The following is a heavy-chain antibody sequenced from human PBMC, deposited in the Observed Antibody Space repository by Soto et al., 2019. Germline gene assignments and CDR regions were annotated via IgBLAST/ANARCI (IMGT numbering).Heavy chain of an antibody. D-gene: IGHD2-15*01. CDR3: ARGCLRGGSCNWFDP. Sequence: SSETPSLTCTFSGGSINSYYWRWVRQAPGKGLEWIGYIYYSGSTNYNPSLKSRVTISVDTSKNQFSLKLSSVTAADTAVYYCARGCLRGGSCNWFDPWGQGTLVTVSS. J-gene: IGHJ5*02. V-gene: IGHV4-59*08. CDR1: GGSINSYY. CDR2: IYYSGST.